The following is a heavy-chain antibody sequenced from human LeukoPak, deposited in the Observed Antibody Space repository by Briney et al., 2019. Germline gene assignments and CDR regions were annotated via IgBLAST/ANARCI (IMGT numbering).Heavy chain of an antibody. J-gene: IGHJ4*02. D-gene: IGHD3-22*01. CDR3: ARDRVVMIVVPSDRRVFDY. CDR1: GYTFNGYY. Sequence: ASVKVSCKASGYTFNGYYLHWVRQAPGQGLEWMGGINPNSGATYYAQKFQGRVTIIRDTSISTAYMELSRLSSDDTAVYYCARDRVVMIVVPSDRRVFDYWGQGTLVTVSS. V-gene: IGHV1-2*02. CDR2: INPNSGAT.